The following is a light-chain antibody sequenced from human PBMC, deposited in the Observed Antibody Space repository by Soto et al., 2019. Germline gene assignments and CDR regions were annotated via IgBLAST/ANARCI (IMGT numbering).Light chain of an antibody. V-gene: IGKV3-20*01. J-gene: IGKJ1*01. Sequence: EIVLTQSPGTLSLSPGDRATLFCRASQSVSSTHLAWYHQKPGQAPRLLIYGASTRASGIPDRFSGSGSGADFTLTIRRLEPEDFAVYYCQQYGSSYPWTFGQGTKVDIK. CDR1: QSVSSTH. CDR2: GAS. CDR3: QQYGSSYPWT.